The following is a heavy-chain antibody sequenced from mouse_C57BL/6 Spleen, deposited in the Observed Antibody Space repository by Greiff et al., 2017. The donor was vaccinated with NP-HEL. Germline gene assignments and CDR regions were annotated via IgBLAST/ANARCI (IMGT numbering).Heavy chain of an antibody. CDR3: APYDYDDAMDY. D-gene: IGHD2-4*01. J-gene: IGHJ4*01. CDR2: IYPGDGDT. Sequence: QVQLQQSGAELVKPGASVKISCKASGYAFSSYWMNWVKQRPGKGLEWIGQIYPGDGDTNHNGKFKGKATLTADKSSSTAYMQLSSLTSEDSAVYFCAPYDYDDAMDYWGQGTSVTVSS. V-gene: IGHV1-80*01. CDR1: GYAFSSYW.